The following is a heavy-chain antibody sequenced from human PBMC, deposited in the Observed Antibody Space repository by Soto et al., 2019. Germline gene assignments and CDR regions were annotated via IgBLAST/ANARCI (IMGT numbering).Heavy chain of an antibody. J-gene: IGHJ3*02. V-gene: IGHV3-30-3*01. Sequence: LRLSCAASGFTFSSYAMHWARQAPGKGLEWVAVISYDGSNKYYADSVKGRFTISRDNSKNTLYLQMNSLRAEDTAVYYCARDLPYYDILTGYYRSRAFDIWGQGTMVTVSS. CDR3: ARDLPYYDILTGYYRSRAFDI. CDR2: ISYDGSNK. CDR1: GFTFSSYA. D-gene: IGHD3-9*01.